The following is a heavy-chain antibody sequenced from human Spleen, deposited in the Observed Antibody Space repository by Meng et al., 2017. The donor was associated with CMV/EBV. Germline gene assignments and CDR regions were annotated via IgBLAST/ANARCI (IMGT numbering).Heavy chain of an antibody. CDR1: GYTFNNFG. V-gene: IGHV1-18*01. Sequence: ASVKVSCKTSGYTFNNFGIIWVRQAPGQGLEWMGWISGNNGVIKYAQKFQGRITMTTDSSTSTAYMELGRLRFDDTALYYCARATDRVAVAGPSDYWGQGRLVTVSS. CDR3: ARATDRVAVAGPSDY. D-gene: IGHD6-19*01. J-gene: IGHJ4*02. CDR2: ISGNNGVI.